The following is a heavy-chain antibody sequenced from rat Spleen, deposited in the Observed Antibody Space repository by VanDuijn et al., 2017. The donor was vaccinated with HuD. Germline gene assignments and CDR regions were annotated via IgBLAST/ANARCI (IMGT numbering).Heavy chain of an antibody. CDR1: GFTFSNYY. CDR3: ARAGYLRDWYFDF. J-gene: IGHJ1*01. Sequence: EVQLVESGGGLVQPGRSMKLSCAASGFTFSNYYMAWVRQAPTKGLEWVAYISNGGGSTYYRDSVKGRFTVSRDNTRDTLYLQMDNLRSEDTATYYCARAGYLRDWYFDFWGPGTMVTVSS. D-gene: IGHD2-5*01. CDR2: ISNGGGST. V-gene: IGHV5-25*01.